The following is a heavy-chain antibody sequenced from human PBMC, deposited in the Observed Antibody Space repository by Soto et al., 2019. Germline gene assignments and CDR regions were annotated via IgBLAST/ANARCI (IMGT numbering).Heavy chain of an antibody. CDR2: IHSDGSST. V-gene: IGHV3-74*01. D-gene: IGHD3-22*01. Sequence: GGSLRLSCAASGFTFSYYWMHWVRQAPGQGLVWVSRIHSDGSSTSYADSVKGRFTISRDNAKNTLYLQMNSLRAEDTAVYYCAIRASYYDSSGYFDYWGQGTLVTVSS. J-gene: IGHJ4*02. CDR3: AIRASYYDSSGYFDY. CDR1: GFTFSYYW.